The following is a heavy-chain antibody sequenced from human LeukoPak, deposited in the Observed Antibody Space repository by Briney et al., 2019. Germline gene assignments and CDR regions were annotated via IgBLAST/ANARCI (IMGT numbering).Heavy chain of an antibody. Sequence: ASVKVSCKASGYTFTGYYMHWVRQAPGQGLEWMGWINPNSGGTNYAQKFQGRVTMTRDTSISTAYMELSRLRSDDTAVYYCARVYYDSSGYYLLLWGQGTLVTVSS. CDR2: INPNSGGT. CDR1: GYTFTGYY. V-gene: IGHV1-2*02. J-gene: IGHJ4*02. CDR3: ARVYYDSSGYYLLL. D-gene: IGHD3-22*01.